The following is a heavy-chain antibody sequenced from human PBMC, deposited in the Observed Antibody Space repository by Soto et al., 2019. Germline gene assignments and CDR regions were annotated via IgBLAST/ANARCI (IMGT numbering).Heavy chain of an antibody. D-gene: IGHD2-15*01. CDR1: GGTFSSYA. V-gene: IGHV1-69*13. CDR2: IIPIFGTA. J-gene: IGHJ6*02. CDR3: ARERLGYCSGGSCYWDYYYGMDV. Sequence: GASVKVSCKASGGTFSSYAISWVRQAPGQGLEWMGGIIPIFGTANYAQKFQGRVTITADESTSTAYMELSSLRSEDTAVYYCARERLGYCSGGSCYWDYYYGMDVWGQGTTVTVSS.